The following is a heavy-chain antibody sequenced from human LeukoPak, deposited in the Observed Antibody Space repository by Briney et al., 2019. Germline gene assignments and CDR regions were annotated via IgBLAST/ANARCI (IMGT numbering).Heavy chain of an antibody. V-gene: IGHV4-38-2*02. Sequence: SETLSLTCTVSGYSISSGYYWSWIRQPPGKGLEWIGEINHSGSTNYNPSLKSRVTISVDTSKNQFSLKLSSVTAADTAVYYCASILGGSGSYFYMDVWGKGTTVTVSS. J-gene: IGHJ6*03. D-gene: IGHD3-10*01. CDR3: ASILGGSGSYFYMDV. CDR2: INHSGST. CDR1: GYSISSGYY.